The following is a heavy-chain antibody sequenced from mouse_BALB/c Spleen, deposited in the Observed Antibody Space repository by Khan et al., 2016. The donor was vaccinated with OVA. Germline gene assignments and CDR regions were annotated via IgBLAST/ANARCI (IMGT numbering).Heavy chain of an antibody. CDR3: ADQQFTTPTAWLEY. CDR1: GFTFSSYG. CDR2: ISNGGSYT. Sequence: EVELVESGGDLVKPGGSLNLSCEASGFTFSSYGMSWLRQTPDKRLEWVATISNGGSYTYYPDSVKGRLTMSRDNAQNPLYLQMSSLKSEDTAMYYYADQQFTTPTAWLEYWGQGTMVTVSA. J-gene: IGHJ3*01. V-gene: IGHV5-6*01. D-gene: IGHD1-2*01.